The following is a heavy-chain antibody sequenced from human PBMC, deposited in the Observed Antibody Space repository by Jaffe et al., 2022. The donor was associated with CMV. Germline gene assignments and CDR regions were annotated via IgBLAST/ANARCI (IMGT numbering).Heavy chain of an antibody. Sequence: QLVESGGGLVQRGGSLRLSCAASGFIFSDYWMSWVRQAPGKGLEWVANIAKDGGEEIYVDSVKGRFTISRDNAKNSLYLQMSSLRDEDTAVYYCARDGNRPLHQTLDSWGQGTLVSVSS. V-gene: IGHV3-7*03. CDR3: ARDGNRPLHQTLDS. CDR1: GFIFSDYW. D-gene: IGHD1-26*01. CDR2: IAKDGGEE. J-gene: IGHJ4*02.